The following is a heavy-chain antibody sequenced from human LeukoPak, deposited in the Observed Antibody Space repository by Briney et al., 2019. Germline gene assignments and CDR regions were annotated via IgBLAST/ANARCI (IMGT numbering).Heavy chain of an antibody. Sequence: GGSLRLSCAASGFTFRSYWMHWVRQVPGKGLVWVSRINGDGSSTSYADSVKGRFTISRDNAKNTLYLQMNSLRAEDTAVCYCARVPLSGPGYYGMDVWGQGTTVTVSS. CDR2: INGDGSST. J-gene: IGHJ6*02. CDR1: GFTFRSYW. CDR3: ARVPLSGPGYYGMDV. V-gene: IGHV3-74*01. D-gene: IGHD3-10*01.